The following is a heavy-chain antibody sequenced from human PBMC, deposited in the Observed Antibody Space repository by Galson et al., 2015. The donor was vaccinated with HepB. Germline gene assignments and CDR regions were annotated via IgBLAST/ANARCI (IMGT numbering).Heavy chain of an antibody. V-gene: IGHV1-46*01. CDR2: INPSGGST. D-gene: IGHD2-21*02. CDR3: ARGFSFSLCGGDCPYYFDY. Sequence: SVKVSCKASGYTFTSYYMHWVRQAPGQGLEWMGIINPSGGSTSYAQKFQGRVTMTRDTSTSTVYMELSSLRSEDTAVYYCARGFSFSLCGGDCPYYFDYWGQGTLVTVSS. J-gene: IGHJ4*02. CDR1: GYTFTSYY.